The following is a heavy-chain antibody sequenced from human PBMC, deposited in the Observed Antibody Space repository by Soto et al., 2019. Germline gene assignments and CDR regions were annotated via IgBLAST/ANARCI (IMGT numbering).Heavy chain of an antibody. V-gene: IGHV4-31*03. CDR2: IYYSGST. J-gene: IGHJ6*02. CDR1: GGSISSGGYY. CDR3: VSRGYSFGFSLGMDV. D-gene: IGHD5-18*01. Sequence: QVQLQESGPGLVKPSQTLSLTCTVSGGSISSGGYYWSWIRQHPGKGLEWIGYIYYSGSTYYNPSLRIRVNLPVDTSNNLSSLKRTSVTAADTAVYYCVSRGYSFGFSLGMDVWGQGTTVTVSS.